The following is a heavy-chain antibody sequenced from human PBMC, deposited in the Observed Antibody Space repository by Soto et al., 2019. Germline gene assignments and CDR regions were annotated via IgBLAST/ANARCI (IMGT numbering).Heavy chain of an antibody. J-gene: IGHJ5*02. Sequence: EVQLVESGGGLVQPGGSLRLSCAASGFTFSSYDMHWVRQATGKGLEWVSAIGTAGDTYYPGSVKGRFTISRENAKNSLYLQMTSLRAGDTAGYYCARAVDGVAHDGNWFDPWGQGTLVTVSS. D-gene: IGHD5-12*01. CDR1: GFTFSSYD. CDR2: IGTAGDT. CDR3: ARAVDGVAHDGNWFDP. V-gene: IGHV3-13*01.